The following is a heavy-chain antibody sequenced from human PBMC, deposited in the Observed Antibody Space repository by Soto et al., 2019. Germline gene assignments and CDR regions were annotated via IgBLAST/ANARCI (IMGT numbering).Heavy chain of an antibody. CDR1: GFTFSSYG. D-gene: IGHD5-18*01. J-gene: IGHJ4*02. V-gene: IGHV3-33*01. Sequence: QVQLVESGGGVVQPGRSLRLSCAASGFTFSSYGMHWVRQAPGTGLEWVAVIWYDGSNKYYADSVKGRFTISRDNSKNTLYLQMNSLRAEDTAVYYCAREGDQYSYGKKPFDYWGQGTLVTVSS. CDR2: IWYDGSNK. CDR3: AREGDQYSYGKKPFDY.